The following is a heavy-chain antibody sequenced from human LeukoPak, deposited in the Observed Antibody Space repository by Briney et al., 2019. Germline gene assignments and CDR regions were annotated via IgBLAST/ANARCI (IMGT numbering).Heavy chain of an antibody. J-gene: IGHJ4*02. CDR3: ARKGRYGDYDFDY. CDR1: GYTFTSYD. Sequence: ASVKVSCKASGYTFTSYDINWVRQAIGQGPEWMGWMNPNSGNTGYAQKFQGRVTITRNTSISTAYMELSSLRSEDTAVYYCARKGRYGDYDFDYWGQGTLVTVSS. V-gene: IGHV1-8*03. D-gene: IGHD4-17*01. CDR2: MNPNSGNT.